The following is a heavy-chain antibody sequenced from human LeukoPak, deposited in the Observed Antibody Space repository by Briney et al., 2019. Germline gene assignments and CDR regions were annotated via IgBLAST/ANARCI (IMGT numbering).Heavy chain of an antibody. D-gene: IGHD2-2*01. Sequence: GGSLRLSCAASGFTVSSNYMSWVRQAPGKGLEWVSVIYSGGSTYYADSVKGRFTISRDNSKNTLYLQMNSLRAEDTAVYYCAREAWGSTRYYYYMGVWGKGTTVTVSS. CDR3: AREAWGSTRYYYYMGV. CDR1: GFTVSSNY. V-gene: IGHV3-53*01. CDR2: IYSGGST. J-gene: IGHJ6*03.